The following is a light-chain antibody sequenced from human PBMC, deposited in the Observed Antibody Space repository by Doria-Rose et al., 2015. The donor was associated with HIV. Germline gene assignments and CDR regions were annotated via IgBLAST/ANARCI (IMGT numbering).Light chain of an antibody. J-gene: IGKJ1*01. CDR1: QRFSSTY. V-gene: IGKV3-20*01. Sequence: EIVMTQSPGTLSLSPGERATLSCRASQRFSSTYLAWYKQNPGQAPSLLIYDGSTRPTGIPDRFSASGPGTDFTLTIIRLEPEDFALYYCHQYGTSWTFGQGTKVEI. CDR2: DGS. CDR3: HQYGTSWT.